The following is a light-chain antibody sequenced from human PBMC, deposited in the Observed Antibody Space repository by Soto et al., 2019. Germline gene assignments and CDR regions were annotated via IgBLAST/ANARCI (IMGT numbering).Light chain of an antibody. J-gene: IGKJ4*01. CDR2: GAS. CDR3: QEYNNWPALT. CDR1: QSVSSN. Sequence: EIVMTQSPATLSVSPGERATLSCRANQSVSSNLAWYQQKPGQAPRLLISGASTRATGIPDRFSGSGSGTEFNLTISSLQSEDFAVYYCQEYNNWPALTFGGGTKVEIK. V-gene: IGKV3-15*01.